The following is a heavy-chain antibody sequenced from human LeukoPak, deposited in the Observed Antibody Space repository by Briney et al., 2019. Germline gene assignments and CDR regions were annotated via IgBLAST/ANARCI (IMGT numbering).Heavy chain of an antibody. J-gene: IGHJ4*02. Sequence: GGSLRLSCVASGFTFSTYSMTWVRQAPGKGLECVSTISGSSRYIYFADSVKGRFTISRDNAKNSVYLQMNSLRVEDTAVYYCAIRLNYGDYGNDYWGLGTLVTVSS. CDR1: GFTFSTYS. V-gene: IGHV3-21*01. D-gene: IGHD4-17*01. CDR2: ISGSSRYI. CDR3: AIRLNYGDYGNDY.